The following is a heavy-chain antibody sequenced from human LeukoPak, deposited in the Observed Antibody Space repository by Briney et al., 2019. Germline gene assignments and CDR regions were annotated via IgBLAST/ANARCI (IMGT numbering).Heavy chain of an antibody. V-gene: IGHV4-61*08. J-gene: IGHJ4*02. D-gene: IGHD1-26*01. Sequence: SETLSLLCSVSGGSIRSGVYSWSWIRQHPGKGLEWIGYIYYSGSTNCNPSLKSRVTISVDSSKNQLALKLSRVPAAVSAVYCCAIHGIVLVVTYFEPWGQGILVTVSS. CDR1: GGSIRSGVYS. CDR2: IYYSGST. CDR3: AIHGIVLVVTYFEP.